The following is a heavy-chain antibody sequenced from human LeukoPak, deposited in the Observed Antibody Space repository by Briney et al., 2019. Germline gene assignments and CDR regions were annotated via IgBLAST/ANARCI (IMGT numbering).Heavy chain of an antibody. CDR3: ARDLVDGSGSPGDY. CDR1: GFTFSSYG. Sequence: GGSLRLSCAASGFTFSSYGMHWVRQAPGKGLEWVAVISYDGSNKYYADSVKGRFTISRDNSKNTLYLQMNSLRAEDTAVYYCARDLVDGSGSPGDYWGQGTLVTVSS. V-gene: IGHV3-30*03. D-gene: IGHD3-10*01. J-gene: IGHJ4*02. CDR2: ISYDGSNK.